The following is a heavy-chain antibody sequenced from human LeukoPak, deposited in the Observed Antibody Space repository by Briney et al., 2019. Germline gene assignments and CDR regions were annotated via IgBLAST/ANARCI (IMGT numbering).Heavy chain of an antibody. V-gene: IGHV3-7*04. D-gene: IGHD5-12*01. CDR2: IKRDGSEK. CDR3: ARDAGNSGYDLFDY. Sequence: GGSLRLSCAASGFRFSDYWMTWVRQAPGKGLEWVANIKRDGSEKFYADSVKGRFTISRDNAKNSLYLQMNSLRAEDTAVYFCARDAGNSGYDLFDYWGQGTLVTVSS. J-gene: IGHJ4*02. CDR1: GFRFSDYW.